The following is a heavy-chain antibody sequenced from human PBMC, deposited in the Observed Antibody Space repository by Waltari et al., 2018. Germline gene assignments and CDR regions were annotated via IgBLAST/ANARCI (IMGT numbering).Heavy chain of an antibody. D-gene: IGHD2-2*01. Sequence: QVQLQESGPGLVKPSQTLSLTSTASGGAISRGRFCWNWIRQHAGKGLEWVGRIYKNGETTYNPSLKSRVTLSLDTSKNQFSLELTSMTAADTATYYCAREVVPAALGFGDFDYWGRGTLVTVSS. CDR2: IYKNGET. CDR3: AREVVPAALGFGDFDY. V-gene: IGHV4-61*02. CDR1: GGAISRGRFC. J-gene: IGHJ4*02.